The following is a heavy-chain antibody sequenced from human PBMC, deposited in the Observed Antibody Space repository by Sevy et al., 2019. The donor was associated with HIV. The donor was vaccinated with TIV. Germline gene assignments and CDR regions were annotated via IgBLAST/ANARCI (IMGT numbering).Heavy chain of an antibody. V-gene: IGHV1-69*13. CDR1: GGTFSSYA. CDR3: ASLSGDDAFDI. Sequence: ASVKVSCKASGGTFSSYAISWVRQAPGLGLEWMGGIIPIFGTANYAQKFQGRVTITADESTSTAYMELSSLRSEDTAVYYCASLSGDDAFDIWGQGTMVTVSS. J-gene: IGHJ3*02. CDR2: IIPIFGTA. D-gene: IGHD1-26*01.